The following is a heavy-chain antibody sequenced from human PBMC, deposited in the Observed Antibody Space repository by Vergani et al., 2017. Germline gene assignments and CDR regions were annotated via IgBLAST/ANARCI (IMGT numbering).Heavy chain of an antibody. CDR3: AVHYYGSGSLDY. CDR2: IYYSGST. V-gene: IGHV4-59*01. CDR1: GGSISSYY. D-gene: IGHD3-10*01. Sequence: QVQLQESGPGLVKPSETLSLTCTVSGGSISSYYWSWIRQPPGKGLEWIGYIYYSGSTNYNPSLKSRVTISVDTSKNQFTLKLSSVTAAYTAVYYCAVHYYGSGSLDYWGQGTLVTVSS. J-gene: IGHJ4*02.